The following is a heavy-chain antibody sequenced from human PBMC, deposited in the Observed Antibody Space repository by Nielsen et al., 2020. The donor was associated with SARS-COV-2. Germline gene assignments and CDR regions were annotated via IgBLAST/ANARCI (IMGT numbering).Heavy chain of an antibody. CDR3: ARVDSGSYWGYFDY. Sequence: GGSLRLSCAASGFTFDDYAMHWVRQAPGKGLEWVSGISWNSGSIGYADSVKGRFTISRDNAKNSLYLQMNSLRAEDTAVYYCARVDSGSYWGYFDYWGQGTLVTFSS. J-gene: IGHJ4*02. V-gene: IGHV3-9*01. CDR1: GFTFDDYA. D-gene: IGHD1-26*01. CDR2: ISWNSGSI.